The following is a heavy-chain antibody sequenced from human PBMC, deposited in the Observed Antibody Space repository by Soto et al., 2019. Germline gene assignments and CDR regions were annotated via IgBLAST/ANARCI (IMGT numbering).Heavy chain of an antibody. J-gene: IGHJ4*02. Sequence: QVQLQESGPRLVKPSETLSLTCTVSGGSTSSYYWSWIRQPPGKGLEWIGYIYYSASTNYSPSLKSRVTISVDTSKNQFSLNLSSVTAADTAVYYCARHLPYCGGDCYSLDSWGQGTLVTVSS. CDR1: GGSTSSYY. D-gene: IGHD2-21*02. V-gene: IGHV4-59*08. CDR3: ARHLPYCGGDCYSLDS. CDR2: IYYSAST.